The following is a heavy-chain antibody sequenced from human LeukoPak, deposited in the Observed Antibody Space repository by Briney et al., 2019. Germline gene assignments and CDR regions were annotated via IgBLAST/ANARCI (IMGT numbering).Heavy chain of an antibody. J-gene: IGHJ4*02. Sequence: GGSLRLSCAASGFTFSSYGMHWVRQAPGKGLEWVAVIWYDGSNKYYADSVKGRFTISRDNSKNTLYLQMNSLRAEDTAVYYCARDFGPGGDEDYWGQGTLVTVSS. CDR1: GFTFSSYG. V-gene: IGHV3-33*01. CDR3: ARDFGPGGDEDY. CDR2: IWYDGSNK. D-gene: IGHD2-21*02.